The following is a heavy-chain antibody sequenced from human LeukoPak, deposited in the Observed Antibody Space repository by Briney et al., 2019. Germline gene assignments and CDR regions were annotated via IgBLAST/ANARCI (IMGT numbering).Heavy chain of an antibody. Sequence: GGSLRLSCAASGFTFSSYWMHWVRQAPGKGLVWVSRINTDGSSTSYADSVKGRFTISRDNAKNTLYLQMNSLRAEDTAVYYCARDREPIWSGYGSYAFDIWGQGTMVTVSS. J-gene: IGHJ3*02. D-gene: IGHD3-3*01. CDR3: ARDREPIWSGYGSYAFDI. CDR1: GFTFSSYW. CDR2: INTDGSST. V-gene: IGHV3-74*01.